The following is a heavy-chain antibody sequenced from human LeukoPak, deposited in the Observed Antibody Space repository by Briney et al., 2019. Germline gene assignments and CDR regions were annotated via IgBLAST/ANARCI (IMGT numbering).Heavy chain of an antibody. J-gene: IGHJ4*02. CDR2: ISYDGSNK. CDR1: GFTFSSYG. Sequence: PGGSLRLSCAASGFTFSSYGMHWVRQAPGKGLEWVAVISYDGSNKYYADSVKGRFTISRDNSKNTLYLQMNSLRAEDTAVYYCARDSPDVDIVATTPPFDYWGQGTLVTVSS. V-gene: IGHV3-30*03. CDR3: ARDSPDVDIVATTPPFDY. D-gene: IGHD5-12*01.